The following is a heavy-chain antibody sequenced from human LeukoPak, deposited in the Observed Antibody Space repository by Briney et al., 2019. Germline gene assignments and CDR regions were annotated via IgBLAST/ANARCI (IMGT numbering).Heavy chain of an antibody. CDR1: GFTFSSYA. D-gene: IGHD5-12*01. V-gene: IGHV3-23*01. CDR2: ISGSGGST. CDR3: AKEGVDIVATEYYFDY. J-gene: IGHJ4*02. Sequence: GGSLRLSCAASGFTFSSYAMSWVRQAPGKGLEWVSAISGSGGSTYYADSVKGRFTISRDNSKNTLYPQMNSLRAEDTAVYYCAKEGVDIVATEYYFDYWGQGTLVTVSS.